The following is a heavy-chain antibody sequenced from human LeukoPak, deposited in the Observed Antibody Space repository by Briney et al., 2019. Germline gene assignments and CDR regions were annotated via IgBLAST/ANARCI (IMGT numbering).Heavy chain of an antibody. CDR2: ITSSSSYI. J-gene: IGHJ6*02. D-gene: IGHD2-2*01. CDR3: AGLVSVVPAATAYYYYYGMDV. Sequence: GGSLRLSCAASGFTFSSYSMNWVRQAPGKGLEWVSSITSSSSYIYYADSVKGRFTISRDNAKNSLYLQMNSLRAEDTAVYYCAGLVSVVPAATAYYYYYGMDVWGQGTTVTVSS. V-gene: IGHV3-21*01. CDR1: GFTFSSYS.